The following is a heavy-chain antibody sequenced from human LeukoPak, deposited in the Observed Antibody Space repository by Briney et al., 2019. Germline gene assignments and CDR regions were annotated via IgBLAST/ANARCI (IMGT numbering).Heavy chain of an antibody. Sequence: ASVKVSCKASGGTFSSYAISWVRQAPGQGLEWMGGIIPIFGTANYAQKFQGRVTITADESTSTAYMELSSLRSEDTAVYYCWVNSGYGTGYYYYGMDVWGKGTTVTVSS. J-gene: IGHJ6*04. CDR2: IIPIFGTA. V-gene: IGHV1-69*13. CDR1: GGTFSSYA. D-gene: IGHD5-12*01. CDR3: WVNSGYGTGYYYYGMDV.